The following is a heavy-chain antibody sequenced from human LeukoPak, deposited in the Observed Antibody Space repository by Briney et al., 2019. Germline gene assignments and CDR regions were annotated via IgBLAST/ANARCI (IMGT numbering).Heavy chain of an antibody. J-gene: IGHJ5*02. CDR3: ARCYDLWSGYYRWLDP. V-gene: IGHV1-69*05. CDR2: IIPIFGTA. Sequence: ASVKVSCKASGGTFSSYAISWVRQAPGQGLEWMGGIIPIFGTANYAQKFQGRVTITTDESTSTAYMELSSLRSEDTAVYYCARCYDLWSGYYRWLDPWGQGTLVTVSS. D-gene: IGHD3-3*01. CDR1: GGTFSSYA.